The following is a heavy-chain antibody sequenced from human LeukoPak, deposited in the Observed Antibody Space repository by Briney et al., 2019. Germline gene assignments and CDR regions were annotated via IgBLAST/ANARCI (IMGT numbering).Heavy chain of an antibody. CDR1: GDSISNYF. D-gene: IGHD4/OR15-4a*01. CDR3: AATIKRDYGDTNLDY. Sequence: SETLSLTCTVPGDSISNYFWSWIRQPPGEGLEWIGYMHNAVYTNYNPSLKSRVTISGDTSRNQFSLKLTSVTAADTAVYYCAATIKRDYGDTNLDYWGQGTLDTVSS. J-gene: IGHJ4*02. CDR2: MHNAVYT. V-gene: IGHV4-59*01.